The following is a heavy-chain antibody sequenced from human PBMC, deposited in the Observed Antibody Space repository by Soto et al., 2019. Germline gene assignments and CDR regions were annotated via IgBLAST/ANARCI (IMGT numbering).Heavy chain of an antibody. D-gene: IGHD3-9*01. CDR2: ISSSGSTI. V-gene: IGHV3-48*03. J-gene: IGHJ6*02. CDR3: ARYPPTPVLRYFDWLPDNEYYYYYGMDV. CDR1: GFTFRNFV. Sequence: GGSLRLSCAASGFTFRNFVMHWVRQAPGKGLEWVSYISSSGSTIYYADSVKGRFTISRDNAKNSLYLQMNSLRAEDTAVYYCARYPPTPVLRYFDWLPDNEYYYYYGMDVWGQGTTVIVAS.